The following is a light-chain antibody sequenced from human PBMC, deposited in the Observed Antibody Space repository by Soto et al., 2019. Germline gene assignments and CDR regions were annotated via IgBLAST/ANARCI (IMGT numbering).Light chain of an antibody. Sequence: EVLMRQSPSTLAVSPGEGATLSCGASQGIGYTLAWYQHKPGQTPRLLIYDTSTRATGVPARFSGSRSGTEFTLTINSLQSEDFAVYYCQRYNNWPLTFGGGTKVDIK. J-gene: IGKJ4*01. CDR2: DTS. V-gene: IGKV3-15*01. CDR1: QGIGYT. CDR3: QRYNNWPLT.